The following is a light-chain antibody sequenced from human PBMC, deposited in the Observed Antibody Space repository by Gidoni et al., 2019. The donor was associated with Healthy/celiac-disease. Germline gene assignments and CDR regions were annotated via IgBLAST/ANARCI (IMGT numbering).Light chain of an antibody. CDR1: RSVSSN. J-gene: IGKJ4*01. CDR2: GAS. Sequence: EIVLTQSPATLSVSTGERATLSCRASRSVSSNLAWYQQKPGQAPRLLIYGASTRATGIPARFSGSGSGTEFTLTISSLQSEDCAVYYCQQYNNWPLTFXGXTKVEIK. V-gene: IGKV3-15*01. CDR3: QQYNNWPLT.